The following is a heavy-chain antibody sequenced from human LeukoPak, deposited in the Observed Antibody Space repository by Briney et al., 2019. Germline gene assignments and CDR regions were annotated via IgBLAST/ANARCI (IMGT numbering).Heavy chain of an antibody. CDR1: GYTFTSYD. D-gene: IGHD3-3*01. J-gene: IGHJ6*02. Sequence: ASVKVSCKASGYTFTSYDINWVRQATGQGLEWMGWMNPNSGNTGYAQKFQGRVTMTRNTSISTAYMELSSLRSEDTAVYYCAREGSGSYDFWSGYYYYGMDVWGQGTTVTVSS. CDR2: MNPNSGNT. CDR3: AREGSGSYDFWSGYYYYGMDV. V-gene: IGHV1-8*01.